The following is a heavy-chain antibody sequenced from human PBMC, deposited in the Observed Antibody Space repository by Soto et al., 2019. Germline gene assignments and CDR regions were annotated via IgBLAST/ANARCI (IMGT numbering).Heavy chain of an antibody. V-gene: IGHV1-46*01. CDR2: VNPSGGST. D-gene: IGHD2-15*01. Sequence: ASVKVSCKASGYTFTSYYMHWVRQAPGQGLEWMGIVNPSGGSTSYAQKFQGRVTMTRDTSTSTVYMELSSLRSEDTAVYYCARLRCSGDSCLSKGTFDYWGQGSLVTVSS. CDR1: GYTFTSYY. J-gene: IGHJ4*02. CDR3: ARLRCSGDSCLSKGTFDY.